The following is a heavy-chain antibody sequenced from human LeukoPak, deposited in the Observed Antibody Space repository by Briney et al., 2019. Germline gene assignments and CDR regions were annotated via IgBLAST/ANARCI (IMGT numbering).Heavy chain of an antibody. CDR1: GGSISSYY. V-gene: IGHV4-59*12. Sequence: SETLSLTCTVSGGSISSYYWSWIRQPPGKGLEWIGYIYYSGSTNYNPSLKSRVTISVDTSKNQFSLKLSSVTAADTAVYYCARSFPYSSSFDPWGQGTLVTVSS. J-gene: IGHJ5*02. D-gene: IGHD6-6*01. CDR2: IYYSGST. CDR3: ARSFPYSSSFDP.